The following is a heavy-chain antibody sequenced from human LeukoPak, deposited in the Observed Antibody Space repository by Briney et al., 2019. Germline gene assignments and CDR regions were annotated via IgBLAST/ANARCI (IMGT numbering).Heavy chain of an antibody. Sequence: PSETLSLTCTVSGGSISSSSYYWGWIRQPPGKGLEWIGSIYYSGSTYYNPSLKSRVTISVDTSKNQFSLKLSSVTAADTAVYXXARXVSEWXXTVTXGLYYFDYWGQGTLVTVSS. CDR2: IYYSGST. CDR3: ARXVSEWXXTVTXGLYYFDY. J-gene: IGHJ4*02. CDR1: GGSISSSSYY. D-gene: IGHD4-17*01. V-gene: IGHV4-39*01.